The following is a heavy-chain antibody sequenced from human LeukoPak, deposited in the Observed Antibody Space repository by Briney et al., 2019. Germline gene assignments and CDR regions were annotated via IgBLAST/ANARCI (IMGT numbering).Heavy chain of an antibody. CDR1: GFTFSSYA. J-gene: IGHJ3*02. CDR3: ANLYSGNVHVAQIDAFDI. D-gene: IGHD1-26*01. V-gene: IGHV3-23*01. CDR2: ISGSGGST. Sequence: PGGSLRLSCAATGFTFSSYAMSWVRQAPGKGLEWVSAISGSGGSTYYADSVKGRFTISRDNSKNTLYLQMNSLRAEDTAVYYCANLYSGNVHVAQIDAFDIWGQGTMVTVSS.